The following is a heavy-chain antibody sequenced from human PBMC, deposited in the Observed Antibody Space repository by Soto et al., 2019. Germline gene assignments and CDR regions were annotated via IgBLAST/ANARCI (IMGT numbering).Heavy chain of an antibody. V-gene: IGHV3-33*01. CDR2: IWFYGSSE. D-gene: IGHD2-2*02. J-gene: IGHJ6*02. CDR3: AREVIPDTYSYYDLEV. CDR1: GFTFSSYG. Sequence: QVQLVESGGGVVQPGRSLRLSCAASGFTFSSYGMHWVRQAPGKGLAWVAVIWFYGSSEYYADSLKGRFTISRDSSKNTLLLQMNSLRAEETAVYYCAREVIPDTYSYYDLEVWGQGATVTVS.